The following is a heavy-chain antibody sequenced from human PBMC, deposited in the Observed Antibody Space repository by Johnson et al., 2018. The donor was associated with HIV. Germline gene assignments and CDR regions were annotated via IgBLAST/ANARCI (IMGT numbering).Heavy chain of an antibody. CDR1: GFTFSNAW. Sequence: VQLVESGGGLVKPGGSLRLSCAASGFTFSNAWMSWVRQAPGKGLEWVGRIKSKTDGGTTDYAAPVKGRFTISRDDSKNTLYLQMNSLRPEDTAVYYCARDGHSSTPRCAFDIWGQGTMVTVSS. J-gene: IGHJ3*02. V-gene: IGHV3-15*01. CDR3: ARDGHSSTPRCAFDI. CDR2: IKSKTDGGTT. D-gene: IGHD6-13*01.